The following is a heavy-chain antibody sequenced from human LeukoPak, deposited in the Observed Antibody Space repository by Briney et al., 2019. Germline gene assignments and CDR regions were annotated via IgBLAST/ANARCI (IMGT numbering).Heavy chain of an antibody. CDR1: GFTFSGSA. Sequence: AGGSLRLSCAASGFTFSGSAMHWVRQASGKGLEWVGRIRSKANSYATAYAASVKGRFTISRDDSKSTAYLQMNSLKTEDTAVYYCTRHGVAFAPTYYYYYMDVWGKGTTVTVSS. D-gene: IGHD1-1*01. J-gene: IGHJ6*03. CDR3: TRHGVAFAPTYYYYYMDV. CDR2: IRSKANSYAT. V-gene: IGHV3-73*01.